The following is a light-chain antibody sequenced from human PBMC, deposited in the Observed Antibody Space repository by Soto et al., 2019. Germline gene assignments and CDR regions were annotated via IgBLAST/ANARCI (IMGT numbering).Light chain of an antibody. CDR2: GAS. CDR1: QSVSRDF. J-gene: IGKJ1*01. CDR3: PQYGVSPT. Sequence: EIVFTQSPGTLSLFPGERCTLSCMASQSVSRDFLVWYQQKIVQAPRVLIYGASIRATGIPDRFSGSGSATDFTLTISRLEPEDTAVYYCPQYGVSPTVGPVTQVEIK. V-gene: IGKV3-20*01.